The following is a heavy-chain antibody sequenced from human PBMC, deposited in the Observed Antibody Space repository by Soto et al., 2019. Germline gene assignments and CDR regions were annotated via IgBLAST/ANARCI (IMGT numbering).Heavy chain of an antibody. D-gene: IGHD2-21*02. CDR3: AKNIYGEVTAMDYLEY. V-gene: IGHV3-30*18. Sequence: QVHLVESWGGVVQPGRSLRLSCAASGFTFNNFGMYWVRQAPGKGLERVADISYDGSNTFYVDYVMGGFIISRDNYKKPVYLHMNSLRADDTAVYYCAKNIYGEVTAMDYLEYWGQGTRVTVAA. CDR2: ISYDGSNT. J-gene: IGHJ4*02. CDR1: GFTFNNFG.